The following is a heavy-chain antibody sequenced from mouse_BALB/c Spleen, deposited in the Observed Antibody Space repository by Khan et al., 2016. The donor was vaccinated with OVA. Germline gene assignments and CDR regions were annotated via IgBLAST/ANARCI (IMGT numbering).Heavy chain of an antibody. CDR3: ERPAYDGYYDY. CDR2: ISTYSGST. CDR1: GYTFTDYA. D-gene: IGHD2-3*01. V-gene: IGHV1S137*01. Sequence: QVQLQQPGPELVRPGVSVKISCKGSGYTFTDYAMYWVKQSHAKSLEWIGLISTYSGSTNYNQKFKGKVTMTVDKSSSAAYMELARLTSEDSAIYYSERPAYDGYYDYWGQGTALTVSS. J-gene: IGHJ2*01.